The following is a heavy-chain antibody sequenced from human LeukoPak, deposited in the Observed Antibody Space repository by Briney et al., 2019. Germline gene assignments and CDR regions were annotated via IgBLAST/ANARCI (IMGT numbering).Heavy chain of an antibody. J-gene: IGHJ4*02. CDR2: IKQDGSEK. D-gene: IGHD2-21*02. CDR3: ARAVTL. CDR1: GFTFSSYS. Sequence: GGSLRLSCAASGFTFSSYSMSWVRQAPGKGLEWVANIKQDGSEKYYVDSVKGRFTISRDNAKNSLYLQMNSLRAEDTAVYYCARAVTLGGQGTLVTVSS. V-gene: IGHV3-7*01.